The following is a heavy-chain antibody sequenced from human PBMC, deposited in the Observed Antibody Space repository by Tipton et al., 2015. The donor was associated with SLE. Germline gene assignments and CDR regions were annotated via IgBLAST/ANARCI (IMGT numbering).Heavy chain of an antibody. CDR1: GFTFGSYA. V-gene: IGHV4-31*02. J-gene: IGHJ4*02. D-gene: IGHD3-22*01. CDR3: ARGAGYSGTSGYSFDH. Sequence: LRLSCAASGFTFGSYAMHWVRQAPGKGLEWIGHIYYSGNTYYNPSLKSRVTMSVDTSYNQFSLKLSSVNAADTAVYYCARGAGYSGTSGYSFDHWGQGALVTVSS. CDR2: IYYSGNT.